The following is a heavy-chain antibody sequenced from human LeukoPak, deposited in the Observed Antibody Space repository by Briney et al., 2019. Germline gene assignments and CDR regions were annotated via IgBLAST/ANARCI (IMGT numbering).Heavy chain of an antibody. CDR1: GYSFTEYY. CDR2: INPSGGST. D-gene: IGHD1-1*01. Sequence: ASVKVSCKASGYSFTEYYVHWVRQAPGQGLGWMGIINPSGGSTSYAQKFVGGVNMTRDTSTSTVYMELSSLRSEDTAVYYCARESGGWNDVGDYYGMDVWGQGTTVTVSS. J-gene: IGHJ6*02. CDR3: ARESGGWNDVGDYYGMDV. V-gene: IGHV1-46*01.